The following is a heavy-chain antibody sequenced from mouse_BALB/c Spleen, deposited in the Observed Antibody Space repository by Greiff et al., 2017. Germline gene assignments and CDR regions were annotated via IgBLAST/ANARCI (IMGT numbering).Heavy chain of an antibody. J-gene: IGHJ3*01. Sequence: EVQLVESGGGLVKPGGSLKLSCAASGFTFSDYYMYWVRQTPEKRLEWVATISDGGSYTYYPDSVKGRFTISRDNAKNNLYLQMSSLKSEDTAMYYCARYGYYGLFAYWGQGTLVTVSA. CDR1: GFTFSDYY. V-gene: IGHV5-4*02. D-gene: IGHD2-3*01. CDR3: ARYGYYGLFAY. CDR2: ISDGGSYT.